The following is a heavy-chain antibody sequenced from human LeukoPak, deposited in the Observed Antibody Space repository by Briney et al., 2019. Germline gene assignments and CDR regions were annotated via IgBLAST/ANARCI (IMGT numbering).Heavy chain of an antibody. CDR1: GYSFSSYW. V-gene: IGHV5-51*01. CDR2: IYHGDSDT. J-gene: IGHJ4*02. Sequence: AESAKISCKGSGYSFSSYWIGWVRQMPGKGLEWMGIIYHGDSDTRYSPSFQGQVTISADKSISTAYLQWSILKASDTAMYYCARRDGYDSTTFDYWGQGALDTVSS. D-gene: IGHD5-24*01. CDR3: ARRDGYDSTTFDY.